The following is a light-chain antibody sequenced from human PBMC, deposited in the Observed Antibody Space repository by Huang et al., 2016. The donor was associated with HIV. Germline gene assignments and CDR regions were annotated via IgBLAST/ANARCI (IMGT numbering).Light chain of an antibody. V-gene: IGKV3-15*01. CDR1: QSINSN. CDR3: QHYNNWPPLVT. CDR2: GAS. Sequence: EIVMTQSPATLSVSPGERATVSCRASQSINSNLAWYQQKPGQAPRLRIYGASTRATGIPARFRGSGSATEFTLTISSLQSEDFAFYYCQHYNNWPPLVTFGGGTKVAIK. J-gene: IGKJ4*01.